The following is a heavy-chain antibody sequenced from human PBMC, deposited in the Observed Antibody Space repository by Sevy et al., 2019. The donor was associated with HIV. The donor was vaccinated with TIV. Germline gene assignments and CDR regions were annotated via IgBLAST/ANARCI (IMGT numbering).Heavy chain of an antibody. J-gene: IGHJ4*02. D-gene: IGHD6-13*01. Sequence: GGSLRLSCAASGFTFSDHYMEWVRQAPGKGLEWVGRIRNKADSYTTEYAASVKGRFTISRDDSKKPLYLLMNSLKTEDTAVYYCATHAGIAAAGRVFDYWGQGTLVTVSS. V-gene: IGHV3-72*01. CDR3: ATHAGIAAAGRVFDY. CDR2: IRNKADSYTT. CDR1: GFTFSDHY.